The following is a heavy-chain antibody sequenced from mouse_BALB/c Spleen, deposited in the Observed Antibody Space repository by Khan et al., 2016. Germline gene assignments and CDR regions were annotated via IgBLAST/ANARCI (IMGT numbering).Heavy chain of an antibody. J-gene: IGHJ4*01. Sequence: EVELVESGGGLVQPGGSLRLSCATSGFTFTDYYMSWVRQPPGKALEWLGFIRNKANGYTTEYSASVKGRFTISRDNSQSILYLQMNTLRAEDSATCYAARGHGIYDAMDYWGQGTSVTVSS. CDR3: ARGHGIYDAMDY. CDR2: IRNKANGYTT. CDR1: GFTFTDYY. V-gene: IGHV7-3*02. D-gene: IGHD2-1*01.